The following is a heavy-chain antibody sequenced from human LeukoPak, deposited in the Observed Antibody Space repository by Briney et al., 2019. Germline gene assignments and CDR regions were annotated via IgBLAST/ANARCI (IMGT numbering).Heavy chain of an antibody. CDR3: ARVDGYSYGSYYYYYYGMDV. CDR2: INHSGST. D-gene: IGHD5-18*01. V-gene: IGHV4-34*01. J-gene: IGHJ6*02. Sequence: SETLSLTCAVYGGSFSGYYWSWTRQPPGKGLEWIGEINHSGSTNYNPSLKSRVTISVDTSKNQFSLKLSSVTAADTAVYYCARVDGYSYGSYYYYYYGMDVWGQGTTVTVSS. CDR1: GGSFSGYY.